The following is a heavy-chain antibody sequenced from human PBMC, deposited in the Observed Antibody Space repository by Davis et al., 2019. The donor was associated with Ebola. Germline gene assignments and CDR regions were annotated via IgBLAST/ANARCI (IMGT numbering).Heavy chain of an antibody. D-gene: IGHD3-22*01. CDR2: IKQDGSEK. CDR1: GFTFSSYG. CDR3: ARVGQIVVVISPEFDY. V-gene: IGHV3-7*01. Sequence: GESLKISCAASGFTFSSYGMHWVRQAPGKGLEWVANIKQDGSEKYYVDSVKGRFTISRDNAKNTLYLQMNSLRAEDTAVYYCARVGQIVVVISPEFDYWGQGTLVTVSS. J-gene: IGHJ4*02.